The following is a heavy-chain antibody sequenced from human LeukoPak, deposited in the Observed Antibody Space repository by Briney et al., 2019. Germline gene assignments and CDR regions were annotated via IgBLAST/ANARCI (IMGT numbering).Heavy chain of an antibody. CDR1: GFTFSSYW. V-gene: IGHV3-74*01. D-gene: IGHD4-17*01. CDR2: INSDGSST. Sequence: GGSLRLSCAASGFTFSSYWMHWLRHTPGKGLVWVSRINSDGSSTSYADSVKGRFTISRDNAKNTLYLQMNSLRAEYTAVYYCARDYGDYSYYFDYWGQGTLVTVSS. J-gene: IGHJ4*02. CDR3: ARDYGDYSYYFDY.